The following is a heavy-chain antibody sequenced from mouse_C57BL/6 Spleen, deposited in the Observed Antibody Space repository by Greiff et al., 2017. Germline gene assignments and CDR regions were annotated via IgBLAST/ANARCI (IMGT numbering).Heavy chain of an antibody. CDR3: ARNPHRDYAMDY. J-gene: IGHJ4*01. D-gene: IGHD2-14*01. Sequence: VQLQQSGAELVRPGTSVKVSCKASGYAFTNYLIEWVKQRPGQGLEWIGVINPGSGGTNYNEKFKGKATLTADKSSSTAYMQLSSLTSEDSAVYFCARNPHRDYAMDYWGQGTSVTVSS. CDR2: INPGSGGT. CDR1: GYAFTNYL. V-gene: IGHV1-54*01.